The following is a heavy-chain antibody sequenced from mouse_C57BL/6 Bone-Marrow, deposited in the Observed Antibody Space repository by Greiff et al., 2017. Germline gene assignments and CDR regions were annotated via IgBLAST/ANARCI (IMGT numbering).Heavy chain of an antibody. CDR1: GFTFSSYT. D-gene: IGHD1-1*01. V-gene: IGHV5-9*01. CDR2: ISGGGGNT. CDR3: ASLYYYGSSYPPWFAY. Sequence: EVKLMESGGGLVKPGGSLKLSCAASGFTFSSYTMSWVRQTPEKRLEWVATISGGGGNTYYPDSVKGRFTISRDNAKKALYLQMSSLRSEDTALYYCASLYYYGSSYPPWFAYWGQGTLVTVSA. J-gene: IGHJ3*01.